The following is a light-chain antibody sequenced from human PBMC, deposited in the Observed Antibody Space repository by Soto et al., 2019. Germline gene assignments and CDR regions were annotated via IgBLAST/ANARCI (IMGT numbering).Light chain of an antibody. J-gene: IGLJ3*02. CDR1: SSDVGAYNY. CDR2: EDT. V-gene: IGLV2-8*01. CDR3: SSYTGNNPLEGV. Sequence: QSALTQPPSASGSPGQSVTISCTGTSSDVGAYNYVSWYQQHPGKAPKLMIYEDTKRPSGVPDRFSGSKSGNTASLTVSGLQSEDEADYYCSSYTGNNPLEGVFGGGTKLTVL.